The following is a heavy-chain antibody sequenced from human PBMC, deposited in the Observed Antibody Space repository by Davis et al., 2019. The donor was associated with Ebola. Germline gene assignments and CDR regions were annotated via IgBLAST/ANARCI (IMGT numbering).Heavy chain of an antibody. CDR3: ARGPGYCGVDCYSVEAFDI. J-gene: IGHJ3*02. V-gene: IGHV4-61*01. CDR2: IYYSGST. D-gene: IGHD2-21*02. Sequence: SETLSLTCTASGGSISSSSYYWSWIRQPPGKGLEWIGYIYYSGSTNYNPSLKSRVTISVDTSKNQFSLKMTSVTAADTAVYYCARGPGYCGVDCYSVEAFDIWGQGTLVTVSS. CDR1: GGSISSSSYY.